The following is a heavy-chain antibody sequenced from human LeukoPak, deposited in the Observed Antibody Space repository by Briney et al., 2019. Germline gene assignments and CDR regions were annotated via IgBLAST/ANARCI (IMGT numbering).Heavy chain of an antibody. CDR3: ARHARKFTSHFPGYFDY. Sequence: SETLSLTCTVSGASISSDYWDWIRQPPGKGLEWIAYTRYSADTNYNPSLKSRVTISVDTSKNQFSLKLSSVTAADTAVYYCARHARKFTSHFPGYFDYWGQGTLVTVSS. CDR1: GASISSDY. J-gene: IGHJ4*02. D-gene: IGHD2-2*01. V-gene: IGHV4-59*08. CDR2: TRYSADT.